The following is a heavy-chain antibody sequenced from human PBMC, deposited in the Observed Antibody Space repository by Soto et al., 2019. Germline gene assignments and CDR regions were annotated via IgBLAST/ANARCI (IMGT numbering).Heavy chain of an antibody. J-gene: IGHJ6*02. CDR2: MNPNSGNT. Sequence: ASVKVSCKASGYTLTSYDINWVRQATGQGLEWMGWMNPNSGNTGYAQKFQGRVTMTRNTSISTAYMELSSLRSEDTAVYYCARNRAGYSYGRHYYYYYGMDVWGQGTTVTVSS. V-gene: IGHV1-8*01. CDR3: ARNRAGYSYGRHYYYYYGMDV. D-gene: IGHD5-18*01. CDR1: GYTLTSYD.